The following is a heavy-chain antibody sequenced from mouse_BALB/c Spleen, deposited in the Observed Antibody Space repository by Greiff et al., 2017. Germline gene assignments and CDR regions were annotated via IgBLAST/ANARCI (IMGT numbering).Heavy chain of an antibody. CDR1: GFTFSSYA. V-gene: IGHV5-9-4*01. Sequence: EVMLVESGGGLVKPGGSLKLSCAASGFTFSSYAMSWVRQSPEKRLEWVAEISSGGSYTYYPDTVTGRFTISRDNAKNTLYLEMSSLRSEDTAMYYCARGGDYDVFAYWGQGTLVTVSA. CDR2: ISSGGSYT. D-gene: IGHD2-4*01. CDR3: ARGGDYDVFAY. J-gene: IGHJ3*01.